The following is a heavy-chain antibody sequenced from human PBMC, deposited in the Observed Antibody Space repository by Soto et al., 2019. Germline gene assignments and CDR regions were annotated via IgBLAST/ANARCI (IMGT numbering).Heavy chain of an antibody. V-gene: IGHV1-18*01. CDR3: ARILQEGIPAVVDY. Sequence: QVHLVQSGTEVKKPGASVKVSCKTSGYTFTDYGISWFQQTPGQGLEWMGWIIAYNGDRNYAQKFDDRVTMTTDSSSSTAHMELRSLRPDDTAIYYCARILQEGIPAVVDYWRQGTLVTVSS. D-gene: IGHD5-12*01. CDR1: GYTFTDYG. J-gene: IGHJ4*02. CDR2: IIAYNGDR.